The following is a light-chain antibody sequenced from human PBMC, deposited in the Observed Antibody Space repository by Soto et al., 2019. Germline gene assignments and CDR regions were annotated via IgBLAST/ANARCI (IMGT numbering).Light chain of an antibody. CDR3: CSYTSSSTII. Sequence: QSVLTQPASVSGSPGQSITISCTGTSSDVGGYNHVSWYQQHPGKAPKLIIYEVRNRPSGVSNRLSGSKSGNTASLTISGLQADDEADYYCCSYTSSSTIIFGGGTKLTVL. CDR2: EVR. V-gene: IGLV2-14*01. CDR1: SSDVGGYNH. J-gene: IGLJ2*01.